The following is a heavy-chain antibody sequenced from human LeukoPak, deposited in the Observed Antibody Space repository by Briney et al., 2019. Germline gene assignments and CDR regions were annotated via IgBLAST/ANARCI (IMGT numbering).Heavy chain of an antibody. CDR3: ARLFFVIDT. V-gene: IGHV4-39*01. J-gene: IGHJ5*02. CDR2: VHYSGST. D-gene: IGHD3-3*01. Sequence: SETLSLSCTVSGASISNSAYYWLWIRQPPGEGLECIGTVHYSGSTFYNPSLKSRVNISVDTSRNQFSLQLSSVTAADTAVYYCARLFFVIDTWGQGTLVTVSS. CDR1: GASISNSAYY.